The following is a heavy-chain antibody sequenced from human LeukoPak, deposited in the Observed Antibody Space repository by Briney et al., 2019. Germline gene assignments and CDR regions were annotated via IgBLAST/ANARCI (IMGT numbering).Heavy chain of an antibody. CDR3: ARDPVDIVAPPLDY. J-gene: IGHJ4*02. CDR2: IYHSGST. CDR1: GYSISSGYY. D-gene: IGHD5-12*01. Sequence: PSETLSLTCTVSGYSISSGYYWGWILQPPGKGLEWIGSIYHSGSTYYNPSLKSRVTISVDTSKNQFSLKLSSVTAADTAVYYCARDPVDIVAPPLDYWGQGTLVTVSS. V-gene: IGHV4-38-2*02.